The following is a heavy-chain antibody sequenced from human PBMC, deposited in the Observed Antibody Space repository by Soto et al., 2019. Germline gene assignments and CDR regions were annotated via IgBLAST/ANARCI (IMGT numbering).Heavy chain of an antibody. Sequence: SSVKVSCKASGHTFTSYVISWVRQAPGQGLEWMRWISAYNGNTNYAQKLQGRVTMTTDTSTSTAYMELRSLRSDDTAVYYCARGGGYSYGYLGYYGMDVWGQGTTVTVSS. V-gene: IGHV1-18*04. CDR1: GHTFTSYV. CDR2: ISAYNGNT. D-gene: IGHD5-18*01. CDR3: ARGGGYSYGYLGYYGMDV. J-gene: IGHJ6*02.